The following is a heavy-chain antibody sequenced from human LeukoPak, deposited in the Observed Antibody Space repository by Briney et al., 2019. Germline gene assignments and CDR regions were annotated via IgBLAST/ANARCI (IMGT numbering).Heavy chain of an antibody. CDR1: GFTFSSYS. V-gene: IGHV3-21*04. D-gene: IGHD1-26*01. CDR2: ISSSSSYI. Sequence: PGGSLRLSCAASGFTFSSYSMNWVRQAPGKGLEWVSSISSSSSYIYYADSVKGRFAISRDNSKNTLYLQMNSLRAEDTAVYYCASSPGWWETTYCFDYWGQGTLVTVSS. J-gene: IGHJ4*02. CDR3: ASSPGWWETTYCFDY.